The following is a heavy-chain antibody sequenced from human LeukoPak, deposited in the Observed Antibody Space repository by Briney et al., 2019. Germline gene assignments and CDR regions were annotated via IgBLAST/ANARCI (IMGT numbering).Heavy chain of an antibody. CDR1: GYTFTSYG. CDR3: ARGTLYYGSGIYPHPGNYYFDY. Sequence: ASVKVSCKASGYTFTSYGISWVRQAPGQGLEWMGIINPSDSSTTYAQKFQGRVTMTRDTSTSTVYMELSSLRSEDTAVYYCARGTLYYGSGIYPHPGNYYFDYWGQGTLVTVSS. J-gene: IGHJ4*02. V-gene: IGHV1-46*01. D-gene: IGHD3-10*01. CDR2: INPSDSST.